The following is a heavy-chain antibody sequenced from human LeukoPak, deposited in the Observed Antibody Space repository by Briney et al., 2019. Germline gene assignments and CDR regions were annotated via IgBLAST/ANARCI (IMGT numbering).Heavy chain of an antibody. CDR2: IYYSGST. CDR1: GGSISSSSYY. V-gene: IGHV4-61*01. Sequence: PSETLSLTCTVSGGSISSSSYYWSWIRQPPGKGLEWIGYIYYSGSTNYNPSLKSRVTISVDTSKNQFSLKLSSVTAADTAVYYCARVGTLGYDILTGYHYYYYYMDVWGKGTTVTISS. J-gene: IGHJ6*03. CDR3: ARVGTLGYDILTGYHYYYYYMDV. D-gene: IGHD3-9*01.